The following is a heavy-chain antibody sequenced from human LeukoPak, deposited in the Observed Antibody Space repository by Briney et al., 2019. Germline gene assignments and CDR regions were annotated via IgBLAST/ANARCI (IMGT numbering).Heavy chain of an antibody. CDR2: IYATNSDT. CDR3: ARRGSGWYVDY. V-gene: IGHV5-51*01. Sequence: GESLKISCKGSGYIFTNYWIAWVRQMPGKGLEWMGIIYATNSDTRYSPSFQGQVSISVDKSINTAYLQWSSLKASDTAMYFCARRGSGWYVDYWGQGTLVTVSS. J-gene: IGHJ4*02. D-gene: IGHD6-19*01. CDR1: GYIFTNYW.